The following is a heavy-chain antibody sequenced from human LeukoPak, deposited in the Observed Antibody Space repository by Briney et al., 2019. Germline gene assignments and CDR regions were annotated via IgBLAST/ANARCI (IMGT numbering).Heavy chain of an antibody. D-gene: IGHD1-1*01. CDR1: GFIFSSYG. CDR3: AKSAPVWNDAQLFDY. CDR2: IRYDGSDK. J-gene: IGHJ4*02. V-gene: IGHV3-30*02. Sequence: GGSLRLSCAASGFIFSSYGMHWVRQAPGKGLEWVAFIRYDGSDKYSADSVKGRFTISRDNSKSTLYLQMNSLRAEDTAMYYCAKSAPVWNDAQLFDYWGQGTLVTVST.